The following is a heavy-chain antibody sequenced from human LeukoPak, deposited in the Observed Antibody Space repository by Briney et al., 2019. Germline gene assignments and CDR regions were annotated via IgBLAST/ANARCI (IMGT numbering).Heavy chain of an antibody. CDR3: ARLENWAFDF. J-gene: IGHJ4*02. D-gene: IGHD7-27*01. CDR1: GDSVSSNSAA. CDR2: TYYRSKWST. V-gene: IGHV6-1*01. Sequence: SQTLSLTCAISGDSVSSNSAAWNWITQSPSRGLEWLGRTYYRSKWSTDYAVSVKSRITVNPDTSKNQFSLQLNSVTPEDTAVYYCARLENWAFDFWGQGTLITVSS.